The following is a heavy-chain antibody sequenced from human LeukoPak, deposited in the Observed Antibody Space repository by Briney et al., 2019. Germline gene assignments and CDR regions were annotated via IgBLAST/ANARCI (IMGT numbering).Heavy chain of an antibody. CDR3: ARDALPTYYDYVWGSYRYNWFDP. CDR2: IWYDGSNK. CDR1: GFTFSSYG. V-gene: IGHV3-33*01. D-gene: IGHD3-16*02. J-gene: IGHJ5*02. Sequence: PGRSLRLSCAASGFTFSSYGMHWVGQAPGKGLEWVAVIWYDGSNKYYADSVKGRFTISRDNSKNTLYLQMNSLRAEDTAVYYCARDALPTYYDYVWGSYRYNWFDPWGQGTLVTVSS.